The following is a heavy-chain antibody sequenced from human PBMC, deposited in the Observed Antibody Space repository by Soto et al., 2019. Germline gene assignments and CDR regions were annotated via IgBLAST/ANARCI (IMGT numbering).Heavy chain of an antibody. J-gene: IGHJ4*02. V-gene: IGHV1-69*05. D-gene: IGHD3-10*01. Sequence: QDHLAQSGAEVKKPGSSVTVSCKASGGTFNSYGISWVRQAPGQGLDWMGAIIPLSGTVNYAQKFQGRFSMTTDKSPSTAYMDLSSLRSADTAVYYCAGVRVIRGVIPSHFGLWGQGTLVTVAS. CDR3: AGVRVIRGVIPSHFGL. CDR1: GGTFNSYG. CDR2: IIPLSGTV.